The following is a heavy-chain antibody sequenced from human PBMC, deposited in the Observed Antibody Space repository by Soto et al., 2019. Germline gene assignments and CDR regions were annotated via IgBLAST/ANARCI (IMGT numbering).Heavy chain of an antibody. J-gene: IGHJ6*02. Sequence: GGSLRLSCAASGFTFSSYAMHWVRQAPGKGLEWVAVISYDGSNKYYADSVKGRFTISRDNSKNTLYLQMNSLRAEDTAVYYCARDRFRYNWNDFPYYYYGMDVWGQGTTVTVSS. V-gene: IGHV3-30-3*01. CDR3: ARDRFRYNWNDFPYYYYGMDV. CDR1: GFTFSSYA. CDR2: ISYDGSNK. D-gene: IGHD1-1*01.